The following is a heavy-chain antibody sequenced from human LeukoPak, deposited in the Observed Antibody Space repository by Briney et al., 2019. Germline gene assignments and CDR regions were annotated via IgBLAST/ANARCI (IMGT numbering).Heavy chain of an antibody. J-gene: IGHJ4*02. CDR2: IYSGVST. CDR1: GFTVSSNY. D-gene: IGHD4-11*01. V-gene: IGHV3-66*01. Sequence: GGSLRLSCAGSGFTVSSNYMNWVRQTPGKGLECGSVIYSGVSTDYADSVKGRFTISRDNSKNTLYLQMNSLRAEDTAVYYCASGETTAFDYWGQGTLVTVSS. CDR3: ASGETTAFDY.